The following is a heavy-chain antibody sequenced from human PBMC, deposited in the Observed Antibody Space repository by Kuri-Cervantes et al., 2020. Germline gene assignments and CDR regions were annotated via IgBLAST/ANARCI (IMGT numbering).Heavy chain of an antibody. CDR2: INHSGST. J-gene: IGHJ2*01. Sequence: SQTLSLTCAVYGGSFSDYFWSWIRQPPGKGLEWIGEINHSGSTNYKPSLKSRVTISVDTSKNQFSLKLSSVTAADTAVYYCARAPQDYYNFWSGAPRYFDLWGRGSPVTVSS. D-gene: IGHD3-3*01. CDR1: GGSFSDYF. V-gene: IGHV4-34*01. CDR3: ARAPQDYYNFWSGAPRYFDL.